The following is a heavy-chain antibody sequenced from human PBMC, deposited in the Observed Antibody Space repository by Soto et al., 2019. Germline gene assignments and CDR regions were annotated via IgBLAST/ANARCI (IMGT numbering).Heavy chain of an antibody. J-gene: IGHJ4*02. D-gene: IGHD3-16*01. CDR3: AKRYHDYVWGRLATMVFDY. Sequence: GGSLRICCAPSGFTFSIYAMSWVRQAPGKGLDWVSAISGSGGSTYYADSVKGRFTISRDNSKNTLYRQMNSLRAEDTAVYYCAKRYHDYVWGRLATMVFDYWGQGTMVTVSS. V-gene: IGHV3-23*01. CDR1: GFTFSIYA. CDR2: ISGSGGST.